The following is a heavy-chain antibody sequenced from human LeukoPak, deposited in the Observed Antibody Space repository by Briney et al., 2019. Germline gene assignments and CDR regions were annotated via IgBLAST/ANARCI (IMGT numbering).Heavy chain of an antibody. CDR1: GGSISSYY. CDR3: ARGVAVAGFFDY. Sequence: PSETLSLTCTVSGGSISSYYRSWIRQPPGKGLEWIGYIYYSGSTNYNPSLKSRVTISVDTSRNQFSLKLSSVTAADTAVYYCARGVAVAGFFDYWGQGTLVTVSS. V-gene: IGHV4-59*01. J-gene: IGHJ4*02. CDR2: IYYSGST. D-gene: IGHD6-19*01.